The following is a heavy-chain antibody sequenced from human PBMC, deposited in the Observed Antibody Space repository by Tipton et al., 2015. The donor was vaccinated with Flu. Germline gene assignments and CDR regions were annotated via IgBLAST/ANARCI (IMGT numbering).Heavy chain of an antibody. Sequence: SLRLSCAASGFTFRNYGMHWVRQAPGKGLEWVAAIQSDGSKTYYADSVRGRFTVSRDDSRNTVYLQMNSLRAEDTAVYYCARDDCMSPSCLAYWCQGTLVTVAS. D-gene: IGHD2-2*01. CDR1: GFTFRNYG. V-gene: IGHV3-33*01. CDR3: ARDDCMSPSCLAY. CDR2: IQSDGSKT. J-gene: IGHJ4*02.